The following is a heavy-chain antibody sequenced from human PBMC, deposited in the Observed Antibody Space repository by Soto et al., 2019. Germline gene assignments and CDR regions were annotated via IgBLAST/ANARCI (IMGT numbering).Heavy chain of an antibody. D-gene: IGHD1-26*01. J-gene: IGHJ4*02. CDR2: ISGSGGST. Sequence: EVQLLESGGGLVQPGGSLRLSCAASAFTFSSYAMNWVRQAPGKGLEWVSVISGSGGSTYYADSVKGRFTISRDNSKNTLYLQMKSLRAEDTAVYYCARRGSGIYYDYWGQGTLVTVSS. V-gene: IGHV3-23*01. CDR3: ARRGSGIYYDY. CDR1: AFTFSSYA.